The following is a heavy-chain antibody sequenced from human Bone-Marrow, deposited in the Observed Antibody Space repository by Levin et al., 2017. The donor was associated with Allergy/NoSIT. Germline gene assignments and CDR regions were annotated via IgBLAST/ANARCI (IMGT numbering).Heavy chain of an antibody. V-gene: IGHV5-51*01. CDR2: IYPGDSDT. J-gene: IGHJ3*02. D-gene: IGHD6-13*01. Sequence: GESLKISCKGSGYSFTSYWIGWVRQMPGKGLEWMGIIYPGDSDTRYSPSFQGQVTISADKSISTAYLQWSSLKASDTAMYYCATIYSSSLTDDAFDIWGQGTMVTVSS. CDR1: GYSFTSYW. CDR3: ATIYSSSLTDDAFDI.